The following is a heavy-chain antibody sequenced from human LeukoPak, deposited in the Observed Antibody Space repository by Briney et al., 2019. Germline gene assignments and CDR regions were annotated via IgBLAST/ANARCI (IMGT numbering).Heavy chain of an antibody. V-gene: IGHV3-23*01. CDR1: GFTFTNYA. CDR3: AKVKWKLIGYFDY. Sequence: GGSLRLSCAASGFTFTNYAMSWVRQAPGKGLEWVSVLTDDGGTYYADSVKGRFTNFRDDSKNTLFLQMNSLRAEDTAVYFCAKVKWKLIGYFDYWGQGTLVTVSS. J-gene: IGHJ4*02. CDR2: LTDDGGT. D-gene: IGHD1-20*01.